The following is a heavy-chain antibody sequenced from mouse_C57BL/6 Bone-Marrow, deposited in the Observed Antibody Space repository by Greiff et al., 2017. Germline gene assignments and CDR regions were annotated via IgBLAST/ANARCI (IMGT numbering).Heavy chain of an antibody. CDR2: ISSGGSYT. Sequence: EVQVVESGGDLVKPGGSLKLSCAASGFTFSSYGMSWVRQTPDKRLEWVATISSGGSYTYYPDSVKGRFTITRDNAKNTQYLQMSSLKSEDTAMDYCARHSTTVQFAYWGQGTLVTVSA. CDR1: GFTFSSYG. CDR3: ARHSTTVQFAY. V-gene: IGHV5-6*01. D-gene: IGHD1-1*01. J-gene: IGHJ3*01.